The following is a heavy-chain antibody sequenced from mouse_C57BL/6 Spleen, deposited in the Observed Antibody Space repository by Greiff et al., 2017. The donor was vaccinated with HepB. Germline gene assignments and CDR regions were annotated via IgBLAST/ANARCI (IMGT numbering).Heavy chain of an antibody. CDR3: ARGDGYAMDY. J-gene: IGHJ4*01. Sequence: EVKLQESGPGLVKPSQSLSLTCSVPGYSITSGYYWNWIRQFPGNKLEWMGYISYDGSNNYNPSLKNRISITRDTSKNQFFLKLNSVTTEDTATYYCARGDGYAMDYWGQGTSVTVSS. V-gene: IGHV3-6*01. CDR2: ISYDGSN. D-gene: IGHD2-3*01. CDR1: GYSITSGYY.